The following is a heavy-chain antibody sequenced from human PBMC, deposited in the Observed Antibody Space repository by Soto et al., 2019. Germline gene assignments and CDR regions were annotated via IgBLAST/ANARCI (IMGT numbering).Heavy chain of an antibody. Sequence: QVQLQESGPGLVKPSETLSLTCIVSGGSIISYYWSWIRQPPGKGLEWIGHIYYSGSTNYNPFLKSRVTISVDTSKNHFSLKLSSVTAADTAVYYCARSSPRVVSPWDYWGQGTLVTVSS. D-gene: IGHD3-3*01. J-gene: IGHJ4*02. CDR3: ARSSPRVVSPWDY. CDR2: IYYSGST. V-gene: IGHV4-59*01. CDR1: GGSIISYY.